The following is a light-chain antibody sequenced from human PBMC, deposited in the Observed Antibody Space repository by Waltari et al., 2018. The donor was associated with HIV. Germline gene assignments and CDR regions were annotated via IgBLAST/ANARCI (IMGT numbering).Light chain of an antibody. V-gene: IGLV3-25*03. J-gene: IGLJ3*02. Sequence: SYELTQTPSVSVSPGQTATISCSRAALPKKYSSWYGQKQWQAPVLIIYKDIERPSGIPERISGSRSGTGVTLTISDVQAEDEGDYYCQSTDHDGTWVFGGGTKLTV. CDR2: KDI. CDR3: QSTDHDGTWV. CDR1: ALPKKY.